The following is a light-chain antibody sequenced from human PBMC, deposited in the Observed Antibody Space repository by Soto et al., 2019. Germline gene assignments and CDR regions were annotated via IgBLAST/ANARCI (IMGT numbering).Light chain of an antibody. Sequence: QSALTQPASLSGSPGQSITISCTGTSSDIGAYDYVSWFQQHPGKAPKLMISEVNNRPSGVSNRFSGSKSGNTAYLTISGLQVEDEAEYFCCSYTSSITLAFGGGTKLTVL. J-gene: IGLJ2*01. CDR1: SSDIGAYDY. CDR3: CSYTSSITLA. V-gene: IGLV2-14*01. CDR2: EVN.